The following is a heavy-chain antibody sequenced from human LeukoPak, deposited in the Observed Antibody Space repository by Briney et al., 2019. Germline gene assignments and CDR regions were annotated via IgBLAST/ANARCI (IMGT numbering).Heavy chain of an antibody. CDR1: GGFISSYY. D-gene: IGHD3-10*01. CDR3: ARPSYYYGSGFWFDP. J-gene: IGHJ5*02. Sequence: SETLSLTCTVSGGFISSYYWSWIRQPPGKGLEWIGYISYSGSPNYNPSLKSRVTISVETSKNQFSLKLTSVTAADTAVYYCARPSYYYGSGFWFDPWGQGTLVTVSS. CDR2: ISYSGSP. V-gene: IGHV4-59*01.